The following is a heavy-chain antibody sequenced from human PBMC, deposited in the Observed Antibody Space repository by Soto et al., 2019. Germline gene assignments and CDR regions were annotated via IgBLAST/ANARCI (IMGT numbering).Heavy chain of an antibody. CDR1: AFSLSTNGVG. V-gene: IGHV2-5*01. J-gene: IGHJ4*02. Sequence: ESGPTLVDPTQTLTLTCTFSAFSLSTNGVGVGWIRQPPGKPLEWLAVIYWNEDKRYSRSLKSRLSITKDTSKNQVVLTMTTMDPVDTATYYCVHTVMVHTITGGHYFDYWGPGSLGTVS. D-gene: IGHD2-8*01. CDR3: VHTVMVHTITGGHYFDY. CDR2: IYWNEDK.